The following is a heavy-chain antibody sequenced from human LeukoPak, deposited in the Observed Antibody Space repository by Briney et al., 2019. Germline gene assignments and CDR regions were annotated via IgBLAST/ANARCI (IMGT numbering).Heavy chain of an antibody. J-gene: IGHJ5*02. CDR3: AREPPPPSDIVVVSVVSFGWFDP. Sequence: GRSLRLSCAASGFTFSDYAMHWVRQAPGKGLEWVAVISYDGSHKYYADSVKGRFTISRDNSKNTLYLQMNSLRADDTAVYYCAREPPPPSDIVVVSVVSFGWFDPWGQGTLVTVSS. V-gene: IGHV3-30*04. D-gene: IGHD2-2*01. CDR2: ISYDGSHK. CDR1: GFTFSDYA.